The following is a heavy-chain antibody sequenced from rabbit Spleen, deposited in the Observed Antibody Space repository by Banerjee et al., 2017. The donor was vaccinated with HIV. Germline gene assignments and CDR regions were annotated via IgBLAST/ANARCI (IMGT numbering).Heavy chain of an antibody. Sequence: HLVESGGGLVQPGGSLELSCKASGFDFGRYYMSWVRQAPGKGLEWIGYIDPIFGTTSYASWVNGRFTISSDNAQNTVFLQMTSLTASDTATYFCARDLYSSGWGALAYGMDLWGPGTLVTVS. V-gene: IGHV1S7*01. CDR3: ARDLYSSGWGALAYGMDL. J-gene: IGHJ6*01. D-gene: IGHD4-1*01. CDR2: IDPIFGTT. CDR1: GFDFGRYY.